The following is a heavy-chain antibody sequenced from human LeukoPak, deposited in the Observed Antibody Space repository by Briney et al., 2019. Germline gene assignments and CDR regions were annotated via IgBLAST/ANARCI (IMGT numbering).Heavy chain of an antibody. CDR3: ARANALYCSSTTCLFDY. J-gene: IGHJ4*02. CDR1: GYTFTGYY. D-gene: IGHD2-2*01. CDR2: INPNSGGT. Sequence: ASVKVSCKASGYTFTGYYMHWVRQAPGEGLEWMVWINPNSGGTYSAQKFQGWVTMTRDTSISTADMQLSRLTSDDTAVYYCARANALYCSSTTCLFDYWGQGTLVTVSS. V-gene: IGHV1-2*04.